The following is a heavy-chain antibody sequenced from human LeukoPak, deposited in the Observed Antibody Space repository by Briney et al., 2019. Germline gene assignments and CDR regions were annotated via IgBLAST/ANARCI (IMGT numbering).Heavy chain of an antibody. Sequence: PGGSLRLSCAASGFTFSSYAMSWVRQAPGKGLEWVSVTYTGGSSYYAGSVQGRFIISRDISKNTLYLQMNNLRAEDSALYYCARGGRGSAAVVAPRSFDIWGQGTMVTVSS. J-gene: IGHJ3*02. V-gene: IGHV3-53*01. CDR1: GFTFSSYA. D-gene: IGHD3-22*01. CDR2: TYTGGSS. CDR3: ARGGRGSAAVVAPRSFDI.